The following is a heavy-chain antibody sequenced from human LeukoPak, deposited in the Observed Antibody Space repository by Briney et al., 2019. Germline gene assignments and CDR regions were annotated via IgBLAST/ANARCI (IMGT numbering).Heavy chain of an antibody. CDR2: ISAYNGNT. CDR1: GYTFTSYG. J-gene: IGHJ4*02. V-gene: IGHV1-18*01. CDR3: ARGVQQQLIYYFDY. D-gene: IGHD6-13*01. Sequence: ASVKVSCKASGYTFTSYGISWVRQAPGQGLEWMGWISAYNGNTNYAQKLQGRVTMTTDTSTGTAYMELRSLRSDDTAVYYCARGVQQQLIYYFDYWGQGTLVTVSS.